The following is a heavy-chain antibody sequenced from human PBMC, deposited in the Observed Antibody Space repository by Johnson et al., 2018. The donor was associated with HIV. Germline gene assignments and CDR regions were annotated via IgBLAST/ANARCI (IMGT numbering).Heavy chain of an antibody. Sequence: VQLVESGGGLLQPGGSLRLSCAASGFTVSSYYMRWVRQAPGKGLEWVSVIYSGGSKYYSASSEGRFNISRDNSKNKLYLQMNSRIAEDTAVYHCARDRIVGADYDAFDIWGRGTMVTVSS. CDR2: IYSGGSK. J-gene: IGHJ3*02. CDR1: GFTVSSYY. D-gene: IGHD1-26*01. V-gene: IGHV3-66*03. CDR3: ARDRIVGADYDAFDI.